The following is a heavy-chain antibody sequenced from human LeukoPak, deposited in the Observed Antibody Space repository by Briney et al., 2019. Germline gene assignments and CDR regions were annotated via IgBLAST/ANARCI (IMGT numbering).Heavy chain of an antibody. CDR1: GYTFTSYG. Sequence: ASVKVSCKASGYTFTSYGITWVRQAPGQGLERMGWISAYNGNTNYAQKLQGRVTMTTDTSTSTAYMELRSLRSDDTAVYYCARGGGYCSSTSCYTGLIRGWFDPWGQGTLVTVSS. CDR2: ISAYNGNT. J-gene: IGHJ5*02. V-gene: IGHV1-18*01. D-gene: IGHD2-2*02. CDR3: ARGGGYCSSTSCYTGLIRGWFDP.